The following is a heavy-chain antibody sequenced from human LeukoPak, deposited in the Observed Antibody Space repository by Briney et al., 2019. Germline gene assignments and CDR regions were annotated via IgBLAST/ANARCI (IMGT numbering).Heavy chain of an antibody. CDR1: GFTFDDYA. CDR2: ISWNSGSI. D-gene: IGHD6-13*01. V-gene: IGHV3-9*01. J-gene: IGHJ3*02. CDR3: AKDIGYSSRGVDAFDI. Sequence: GGSLRLSCAASGFTFDDYAMHWVRQAPGKGLEWVSGISWNSGSIGYADSVKGRFTISRDNAKNSLYLQMNSLRAEDTALYYCAKDIGYSSRGVDAFDIWGQGTMVTVSS.